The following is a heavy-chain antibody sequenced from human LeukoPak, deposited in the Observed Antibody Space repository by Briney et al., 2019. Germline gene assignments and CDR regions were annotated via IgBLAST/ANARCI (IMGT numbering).Heavy chain of an antibody. Sequence: ASVKVSSKASGYTFTSYDINWVRQATGQGLEWMGWMNPNSGNTGYVQKFQGTVTITTNTSITPTYMELSSPRSYDRAVYCCARRSAYGSGSYYVDYWGQGTLVTVSS. CDR1: GYTFTSYD. J-gene: IGHJ4*02. CDR2: MNPNSGNT. D-gene: IGHD3-10*01. V-gene: IGHV1-8*03. CDR3: ARRSAYGSGSYYVDY.